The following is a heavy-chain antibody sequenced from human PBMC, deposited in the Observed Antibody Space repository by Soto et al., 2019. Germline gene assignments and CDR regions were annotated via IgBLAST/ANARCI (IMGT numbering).Heavy chain of an antibody. V-gene: IGHV1-69*01. D-gene: IGHD3-3*01. CDR3: ARGRTDYDFWSGYYKSPKRPRHVKNFDY. CDR1: GGTFSSYA. CDR2: IIPTCGTA. J-gene: IGHJ4*02. Sequence: QVHLVQSGAEVKKPGSSVKVSCTASGGTFSSYAISWLRQSPGQGLELMGGIIPTCGTANYAQKFQGRVTITADESTSTAYMELSSLRSGDTAVYYCARGRTDYDFWSGYYKSPKRPRHVKNFDYWGQRTMVTVSS.